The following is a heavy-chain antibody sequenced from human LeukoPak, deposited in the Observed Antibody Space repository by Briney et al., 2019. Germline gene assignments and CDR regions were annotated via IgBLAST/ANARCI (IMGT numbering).Heavy chain of an antibody. D-gene: IGHD5-24*01. CDR3: VRVRDGYNDAYDI. V-gene: IGHV4-59*01. CDR2: VDHTGST. J-gene: IGHJ3*02. CDR1: DDSITMYY. Sequence: SETLSLTCSVSDDSITMYYWTWIRQPPGKGLEWIGYVDHTGSTNFNPSLNGRVSISRDTTKNLFSLRLRSVTAEDTAVYYCVRVRDGYNDAYDIWGQGTMVTVPS.